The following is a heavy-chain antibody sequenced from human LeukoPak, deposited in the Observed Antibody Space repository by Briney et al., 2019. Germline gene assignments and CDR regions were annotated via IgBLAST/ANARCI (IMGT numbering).Heavy chain of an antibody. Sequence: PSETLSLTCTVSGGSISSYYWSWIRQPAGKGLEWIGRIYTSGSTNYNPSLKSRVTMSVDTSKNQFSLKLSSVTAADTAAYYCARSRYYYGSGSYPFDYWGQGTLVTVSS. J-gene: IGHJ4*02. V-gene: IGHV4-4*07. CDR3: ARSRYYYGSGSYPFDY. D-gene: IGHD3-10*01. CDR2: IYTSGST. CDR1: GGSISSYY.